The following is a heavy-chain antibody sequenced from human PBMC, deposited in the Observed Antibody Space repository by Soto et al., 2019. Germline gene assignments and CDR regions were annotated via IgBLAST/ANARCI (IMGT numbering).Heavy chain of an antibody. CDR2: INPSGGST. J-gene: IGHJ4*02. V-gene: IGHV1-46*02. CDR3: ARAGTSVVVPAAIQFPHIDY. CDR1: GYTFNSYF. D-gene: IGHD2-2*02. Sequence: ASVKVSCKASGYTFNSYFMHWVRQAPGQGLEWMGVINPSGGSTSYAQKFLGRVTMTRDTSTSTVYMELSSLRSEDTAVYYCARAGTSVVVPAAIQFPHIDYWGQGTMVPVSP.